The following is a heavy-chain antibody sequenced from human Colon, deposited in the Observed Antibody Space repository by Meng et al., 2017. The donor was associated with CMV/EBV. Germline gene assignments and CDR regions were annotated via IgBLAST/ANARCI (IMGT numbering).Heavy chain of an antibody. CDR2: IYHSGST. D-gene: IGHD3-16*01. CDR3: ARDRSIMITSGATHGMDV. CDR1: GYSISSGYY. Sequence: SETLSLTCTVSGYSISSGYYWGWIRQPPGKGLEWIGSIYHSGSTYYNPSLKSRVTISVDTSKNQFSLKLSSVTAADTAVYYCARDRSIMITSGATHGMDVWGQGTTVTVSS. J-gene: IGHJ6*02. V-gene: IGHV4-38-2*02.